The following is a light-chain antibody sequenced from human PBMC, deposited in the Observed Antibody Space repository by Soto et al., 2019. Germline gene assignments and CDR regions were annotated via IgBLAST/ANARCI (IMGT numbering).Light chain of an antibody. J-gene: IGLJ2*01. V-gene: IGLV1-44*01. CDR2: SNN. CDR3: AAWDASLNGPVV. Sequence: QSVLTQPPSASGTPGQRITISCSGSSTNIGSNTVNWYQQLPGTAPKLLIYSNNQRPSGVPARFSGSKSGNSASLAISGLQSEDEDAYYCAAWDASLNGPVVFGGGTKLTVL. CDR1: STNIGSNT.